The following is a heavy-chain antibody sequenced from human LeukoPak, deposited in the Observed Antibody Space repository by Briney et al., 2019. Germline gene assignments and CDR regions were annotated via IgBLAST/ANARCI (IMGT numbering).Heavy chain of an antibody. J-gene: IGHJ3*01. Sequence: SGGSLRLSCAASGFTFSSYSMNWVRQAPGKGLEWLSYISVSSRNVIDYAVSVKGRFTISRDDAKNSLYLQMNSLRAEDTAVYFCARDFGPRLYAFDVWGQGTMITVSS. CDR2: ISVSSRNVI. CDR1: GFTFSSYS. D-gene: IGHD3-16*01. V-gene: IGHV3-48*04. CDR3: ARDFGPRLYAFDV.